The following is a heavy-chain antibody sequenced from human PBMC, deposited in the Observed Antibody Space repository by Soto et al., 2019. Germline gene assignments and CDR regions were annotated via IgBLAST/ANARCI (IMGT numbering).Heavy chain of an antibody. Sequence: SETLSLTCTVSGGSISSGGYYWSWIRQHPGKGLEWIGYIYYSGSTYYNPSLKSRVTISVDTSKNQFSLKLSSVTAADTAVYYCARWAQDRGDILTGYSDFDYWGQGTLVTVSS. CDR3: ARWAQDRGDILTGYSDFDY. V-gene: IGHV4-31*03. CDR2: IYYSGST. D-gene: IGHD3-9*01. CDR1: GGSISSGGYY. J-gene: IGHJ4*02.